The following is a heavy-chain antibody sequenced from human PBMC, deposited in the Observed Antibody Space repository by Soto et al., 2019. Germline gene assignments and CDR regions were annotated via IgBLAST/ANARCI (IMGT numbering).Heavy chain of an antibody. V-gene: IGHV3-48*01. CDR1: GFTFSSYS. CDR2: ISSSSSTI. CDR3: ARDGGSGLGRAFDI. Sequence: GGSLRLSCAASGFTFSSYSMNWVRQAPGKGLEWVSYISSSSSTIYYADSVKGRFTISRDNAKNSLYLQMNSLRGEDTAVYYCARDGGSGLGRAFDIWGQGTMVTVSS. D-gene: IGHD2-15*01. J-gene: IGHJ3*02.